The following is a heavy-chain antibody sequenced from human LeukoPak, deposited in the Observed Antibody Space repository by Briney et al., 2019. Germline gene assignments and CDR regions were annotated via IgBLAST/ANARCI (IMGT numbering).Heavy chain of an antibody. Sequence: GGSLRLSCAASGFTFSSYWMSWVRQAPGKGLEWVANIKQDGSEKYYVDSVKGRFTISRDNAKNSLYLQMNSLRAEDTAVYYCARTLRDGYNYGFDYWGQGTLVTVSS. CDR1: GFTFSSYW. D-gene: IGHD5-24*01. CDR3: ARTLRDGYNYGFDY. J-gene: IGHJ4*02. CDR2: IKQDGSEK. V-gene: IGHV3-7*01.